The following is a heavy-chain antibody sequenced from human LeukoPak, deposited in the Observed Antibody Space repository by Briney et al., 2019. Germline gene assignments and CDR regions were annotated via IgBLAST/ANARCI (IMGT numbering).Heavy chain of an antibody. V-gene: IGHV3-74*01. CDR3: ARSINNAFDI. CDR2: INSDGSIT. J-gene: IGHJ3*02. CDR1: GFTFSNYW. Sequence: GGSLRLSCAASGFTFSNYWMHWVRQAPGKGLVWVSRINSDGSITTYADSVKGRFTISRDNAKNTLYMQMESLRAEDTAVYCCARSINNAFDIWGQGTMVTVSS.